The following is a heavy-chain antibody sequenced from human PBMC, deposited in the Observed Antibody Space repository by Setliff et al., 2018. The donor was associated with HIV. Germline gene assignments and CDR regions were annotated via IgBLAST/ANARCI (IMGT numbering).Heavy chain of an antibody. J-gene: IGHJ6*03. Sequence: SETLSLTCAVYGGPFDVHTWNWVRQAPGKRLEWLADINHRGNTNLNPSLKGRLTIAVDKSRDQFSLSLKSVAVADSAAYFCARGQRASPGPGTHYLDVWGKGTSVTVSS. CDR3: ARGQRASPGPGTHYLDV. CDR1: GGPFDVHT. D-gene: IGHD6-25*01. CDR2: INHRGNT. V-gene: IGHV4-34*01.